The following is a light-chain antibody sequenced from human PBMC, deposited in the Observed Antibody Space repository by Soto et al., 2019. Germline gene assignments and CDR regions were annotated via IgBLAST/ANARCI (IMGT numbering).Light chain of an antibody. CDR2: NVS. CDR1: SSDVAGYNS. Sequence: QSVRTQPASGSGSPGQSIAISCTGTSSDVAGYNSVSWYQQHPGKAPKLMIYNVSNRPSGVSDRFSGSKSGNTASLTISGLQAEDEADYYCSSYTSSNTYVFGTGTKVTVL. CDR3: SSYTSSNTYV. V-gene: IGLV2-14*03. J-gene: IGLJ1*01.